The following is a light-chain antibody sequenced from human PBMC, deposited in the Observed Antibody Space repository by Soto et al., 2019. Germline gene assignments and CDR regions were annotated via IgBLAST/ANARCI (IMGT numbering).Light chain of an antibody. V-gene: IGLV2-14*01. J-gene: IGLJ3*02. CDR2: EVS. CDR3: SSYTSSSGV. CDR1: SSDVGGYNY. Sequence: QSVLTQPASVSGSPGQSITISCTATSSDVGGYNYVSWYQQYPGKAPKLMIYEVSNRPSGVSNRFSGSKSGNTASLTISGLQAEDEADYFCSSYTSSSGVFGGGTKLTVL.